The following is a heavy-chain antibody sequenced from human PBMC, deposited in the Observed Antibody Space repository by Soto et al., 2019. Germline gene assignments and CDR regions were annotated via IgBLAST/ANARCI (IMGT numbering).Heavy chain of an antibody. Sequence: QVHLVQSGAEVKKPGASVKVSCKASGYSFTDYYMHWVRQAPGQGREWMGWSNTKTGGTNYAQRVQGRVTMTGDTSIKPDYMELSRLRSDAPAVYSCARVGTTGWFDPWGQGTVVTVSS. CDR1: GYSFTDYY. CDR2: SNTKTGGT. J-gene: IGHJ5*02. CDR3: ARVGTTGWFDP. D-gene: IGHD1-1*01. V-gene: IGHV1-2*02.